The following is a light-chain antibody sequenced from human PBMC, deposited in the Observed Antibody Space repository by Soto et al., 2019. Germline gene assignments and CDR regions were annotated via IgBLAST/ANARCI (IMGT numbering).Light chain of an antibody. CDR2: GAS. CDR3: QQYNNWPLT. J-gene: IGKJ4*01. V-gene: IGKV3-15*01. CDR1: ESVSSN. Sequence: IVLTQSPVTLSVSPVQRATLSCRASESVSSNLAWYQQKPGQAPRLLIHGASTRATGIPARFSGSGYGTEFTLTISSLQSEDFAVYYCQQYNNWPLTFGGGTKVDI.